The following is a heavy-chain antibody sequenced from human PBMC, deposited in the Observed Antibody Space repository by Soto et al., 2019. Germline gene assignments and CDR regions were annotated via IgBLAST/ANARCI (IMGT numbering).Heavy chain of an antibody. CDR3: ARMGQYYEILPGYWRPYYFDY. J-gene: IGHJ4*02. D-gene: IGHD3-9*01. Sequence: SGPTLVNPTQTLTLTCTFSGFSLSTSGMCVSWIRQPPGKALEWLARIDWDDGKYYSTSLKTRLTISKDTSKNQVVLTMTNMDPVDTATYYRARMGQYYEILPGYWRPYYFDYWGQGPLVTVSS. V-gene: IGHV2-70*11. CDR2: IDWDDGK. CDR1: GFSLSTSGMC.